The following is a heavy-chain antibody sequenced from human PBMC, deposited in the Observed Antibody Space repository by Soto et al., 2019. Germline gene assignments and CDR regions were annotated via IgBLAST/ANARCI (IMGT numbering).Heavy chain of an antibody. V-gene: IGHV3-23*01. Sequence: WWSLRLSCSASVFTFSSYAMSWFRQAPGKGLEWVSAISGSGGSTYYADSVKGRFTISRDNSKNTLYLQMNSLRAEDTAVYYCAKDRPAAVFDYWGQGTLVTVSS. CDR2: ISGSGGST. CDR3: AKDRPAAVFDY. J-gene: IGHJ4*02. D-gene: IGHD2-15*01. CDR1: VFTFSSYA.